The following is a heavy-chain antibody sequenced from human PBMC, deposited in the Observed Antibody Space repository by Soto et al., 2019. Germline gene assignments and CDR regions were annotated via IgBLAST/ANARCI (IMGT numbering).Heavy chain of an antibody. CDR2: ISGSGGRT. D-gene: IGHD6-19*01. CDR1: EFTFSDYA. Sequence: EVQLLESGGGLVQPGGSLRLSCAASEFTFSDYAMSWVRQAPGKGLEWVSTISGSGGRTYYAASVKGRFTMSRDNSKNTVYLQMDILRADDTAIYYFAKEEGYGKVSGTVHLGQGTLVTVSS. V-gene: IGHV3-23*01. J-gene: IGHJ4*02. CDR3: AKEEGYGKVSGTVH.